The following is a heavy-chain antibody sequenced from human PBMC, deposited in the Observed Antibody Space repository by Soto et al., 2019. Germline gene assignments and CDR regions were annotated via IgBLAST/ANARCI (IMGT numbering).Heavy chain of an antibody. D-gene: IGHD6-6*01. CDR1: GYTFTGYY. Sequence: ASVKVSCKASGYTFTGYYMHWVRQAPGQGLERMGWINPNSGGTNYAQKFQGWVTMTRDTSISTAYMELSRLRSDDTAVYYCAREYSSSYYLDYWGQGTLVTVSS. J-gene: IGHJ4*02. CDR2: INPNSGGT. V-gene: IGHV1-2*04. CDR3: AREYSSSYYLDY.